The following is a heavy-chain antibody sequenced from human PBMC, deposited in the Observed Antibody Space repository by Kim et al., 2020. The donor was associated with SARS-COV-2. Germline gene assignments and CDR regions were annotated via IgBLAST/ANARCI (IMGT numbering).Heavy chain of an antibody. J-gene: IGHJ3*02. CDR3: TRVSPMPGGWCDAFGI. D-gene: IGHD6-19*01. Sequence: SVKNRSTISRDDSKNTAYLQMNSLTTEDTAVYYCTRVSPMPGGWCDAFGIWGQGTMVTVSS. V-gene: IGHV3-73*01.